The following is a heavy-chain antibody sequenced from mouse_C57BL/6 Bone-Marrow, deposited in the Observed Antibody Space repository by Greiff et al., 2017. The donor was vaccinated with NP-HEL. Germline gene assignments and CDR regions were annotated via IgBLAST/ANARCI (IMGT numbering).Heavy chain of an antibody. D-gene: IGHD2-4*01. CDR3: TLIYYDYDTGFDY. CDR2: IDPENGDT. V-gene: IGHV14-4*01. Sequence: EVQLVESGAELVRPGASVKLSCTASGFNIKDDYMHWVKQRPEQGLEWIGWIDPENGDTEYASKFQGKATITADTSSNTAYLQLSSLTSEDTAVYYCTLIYYDYDTGFDYWGQGTTLTVSS. J-gene: IGHJ2*01. CDR1: GFNIKDDY.